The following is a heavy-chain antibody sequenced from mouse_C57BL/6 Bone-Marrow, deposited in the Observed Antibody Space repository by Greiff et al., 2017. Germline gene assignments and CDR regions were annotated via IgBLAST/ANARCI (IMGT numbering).Heavy chain of an antibody. Sequence: QVQLQQPGAELVKPGASVKPSCKASGYTFTSYWMQWVKQRPGQGLEWIGEIDPSDSYTNYNQKFKGKATLTVDTSSSTAYMQLSSLTSADSAVYYCARGHDYLYYFDYWGQGTTLTVSS. CDR2: IDPSDSYT. V-gene: IGHV1-50*01. D-gene: IGHD2-4*01. J-gene: IGHJ2*01. CDR3: ARGHDYLYYFDY. CDR1: GYTFTSYW.